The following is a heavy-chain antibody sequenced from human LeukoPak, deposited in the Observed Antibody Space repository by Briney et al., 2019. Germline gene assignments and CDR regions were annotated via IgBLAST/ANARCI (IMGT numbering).Heavy chain of an antibody. CDR2: INPSGGST. CDR1: GYTSTSYY. J-gene: IGHJ4*02. Sequence: ASVKVSCKASGYTSTSYYMHWVRQAPGQGLEWMGIINPSGGSTSYAQKFQGRVIMTRDTSTSTVYMELSSLRSEDTDVYYCARDLTPVVGAATFDYWGQGTLVTVSS. D-gene: IGHD1-26*01. CDR3: ARDLTPVVGAATFDY. V-gene: IGHV1-46*01.